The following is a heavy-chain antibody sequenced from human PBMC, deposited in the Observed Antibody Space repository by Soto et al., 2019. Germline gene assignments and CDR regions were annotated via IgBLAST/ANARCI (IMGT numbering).Heavy chain of an antibody. D-gene: IGHD2-8*02. V-gene: IGHV3-23*01. CDR3: AKDAVYSDDLWRMEH. CDR1: ALPHSRFA. CDR2: IYGSGGGI. J-gene: IGHJ4*02. Sequence: PGGSLRLSRTASALPHSRFAMMWVRQAPGKGLECVSGIYGSGGGIEYADSVKGRFTISRDNSKNTVYLQMTDLRADDTALYYCAKDAVYSDDLWRMEHWGQGTQVTVSS.